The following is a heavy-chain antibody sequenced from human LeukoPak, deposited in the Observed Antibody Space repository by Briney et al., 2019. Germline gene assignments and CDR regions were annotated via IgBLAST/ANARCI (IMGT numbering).Heavy chain of an antibody. Sequence: ASVKVSCKASGYTFTGYYMHWVRQAPGQGLERMGWINPNSGGTNYAQKFQGRVTMTRDTSISTAYMELSRLRSDDTAVYYCARVPVVAASVDYWGQGTLVTVSS. CDR3: ARVPVVAASVDY. CDR1: GYTFTGYY. J-gene: IGHJ4*02. V-gene: IGHV1-2*02. D-gene: IGHD2-15*01. CDR2: INPNSGGT.